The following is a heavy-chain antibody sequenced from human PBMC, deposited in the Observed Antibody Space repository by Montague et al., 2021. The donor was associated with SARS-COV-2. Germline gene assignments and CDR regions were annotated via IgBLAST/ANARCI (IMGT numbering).Heavy chain of an antibody. J-gene: IGHJ6*02. CDR2: YY. CDR3: ARGLPAGPNFDMDV. V-gene: IGHV6-1*01. Sequence: YYNYGVSVESRITVNADTSKNQVFLQLNSVTPEDTAVYFCARGLPAGPNFDMDVWGQGTTVTVSS. D-gene: IGHD2-2*01.